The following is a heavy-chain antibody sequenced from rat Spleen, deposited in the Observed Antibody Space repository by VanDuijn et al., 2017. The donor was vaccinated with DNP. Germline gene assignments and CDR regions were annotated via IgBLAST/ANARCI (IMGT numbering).Heavy chain of an antibody. CDR3: ARPYPTYYGSFFDY. V-gene: IGHV1-43*01. CDR2: INTGSGGT. Sequence: QVQLQQSGAELAKPGSSVMISCKASGYTFTSYYISWIKQTTGQGLEYIGYINTGSGGTNYNEKFKGKATLTVDKSSSTAFMQLSSLTPDDSAVYYWARPYPTYYGSFFDYWGQGVMVTVSS. CDR1: GYTFTSYY. J-gene: IGHJ2*01. D-gene: IGHD1-6*01.